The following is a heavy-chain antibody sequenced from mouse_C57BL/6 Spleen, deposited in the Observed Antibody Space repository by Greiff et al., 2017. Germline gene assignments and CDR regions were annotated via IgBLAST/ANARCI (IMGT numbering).Heavy chain of an antibody. J-gene: IGHJ3*01. V-gene: IGHV1-53*01. Sequence: QVQLKQPGTELVKPGASVKLSCEASGYTFTSYWMHWVKQRPGQGLEWIGNINPRNGGTNYNEKFKSKATLTVDKSSSTASMLLSSLTSEDSAVYYCAKGGWPFAYWGQGTLITVSA. CDR1: GYTFTSYW. CDR3: AKGGWPFAY. CDR2: INPRNGGT. D-gene: IGHD2-3*01.